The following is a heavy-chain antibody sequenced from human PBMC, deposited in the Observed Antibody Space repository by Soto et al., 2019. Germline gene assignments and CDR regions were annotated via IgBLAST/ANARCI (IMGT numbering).Heavy chain of an antibody. D-gene: IGHD1-26*01. V-gene: IGHV4-38-2*02. J-gene: IGHJ4*02. CDR3: ARVLGAHLYYCDC. CDR2: IYQSGST. CDR1: GYSISIGNY. Sequence: WETLSLTFPVSGYSISIGNYWGWIRQPPGKRLEWIGSIYQSGSTYYNPSLKSRATISVDTSKNQFSLKLSSVTAADTAVYYCARVLGAHLYYCDCWGQGILVTVSS.